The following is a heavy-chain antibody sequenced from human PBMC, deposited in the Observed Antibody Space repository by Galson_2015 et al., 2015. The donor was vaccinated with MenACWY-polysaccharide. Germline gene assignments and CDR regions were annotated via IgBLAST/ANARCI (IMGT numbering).Heavy chain of an antibody. Sequence: SLRLSCAASGFSLGAWYMSWIRQAPGKGLEWLSYIRKSGDSIYYGDSVKGRFAISRDNAKNSLYLQLNSLEVEDTAIYYCARGHYGLDVWGQGTTVTVSS. CDR2: IRKSGDSI. CDR1: GFSLGAWY. CDR3: ARGHYGLDV. V-gene: IGHV3-11*01. J-gene: IGHJ6*02.